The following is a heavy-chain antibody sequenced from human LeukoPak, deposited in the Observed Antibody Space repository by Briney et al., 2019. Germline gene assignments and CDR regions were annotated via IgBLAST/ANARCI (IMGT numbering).Heavy chain of an antibody. CDR1: GGSISSYY. D-gene: IGHD3-16*02. CDR2: IYYSGST. CDR3: ARLLGPLDYVWGSSRSK. Sequence: SETLSLTCTVSGGSISSYYWSWIRQPPGKGLEWIGYIYYSGSTNYNPSLKSRVTISVDTSKNQFSLKLSSVTAADTAVYYCARLLGPLDYVWGSSRSKWGQGTLVTVSS. J-gene: IGHJ4*02. V-gene: IGHV4-59*01.